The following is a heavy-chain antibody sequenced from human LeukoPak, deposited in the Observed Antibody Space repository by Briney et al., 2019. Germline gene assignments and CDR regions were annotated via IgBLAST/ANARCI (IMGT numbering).Heavy chain of an antibody. V-gene: IGHV1-69*13. CDR2: IIPIFSTA. CDR1: GGTFSSYA. J-gene: IGHJ6*03. D-gene: IGHD3-3*01. CDR3: ARDSPYYDFWSGSAPSSYYYYMDV. Sequence: RASVKVSCKASGGTFSSYAISWVRQAPGQGLEWMGGIIPIFSTANYAQKFQGRVTITADESTSTAYMELSSLRSEDTAVYYCARDSPYYDFWSGSAPSSYYYYMDVWGKGTTVTVSS.